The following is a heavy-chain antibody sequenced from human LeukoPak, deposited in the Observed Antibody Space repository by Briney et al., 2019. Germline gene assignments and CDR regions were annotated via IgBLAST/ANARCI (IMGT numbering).Heavy chain of an antibody. CDR1: GGSISSSSYY. J-gene: IGHJ4*02. D-gene: IGHD3-22*01. CDR3: ARVSGLRYYDSGGYYYPDY. Sequence: SETLSLTCTVSGGSISSSSYYWGWIRQPPGKGLEWIGSIYYSGSTYYNPSLKSRVTISVDTSKNQFSLKLSSVTAADTAVYYCARVSGLRYYDSGGYYYPDYWGQGTLVTVSS. CDR2: IYYSGST. V-gene: IGHV4-39*07.